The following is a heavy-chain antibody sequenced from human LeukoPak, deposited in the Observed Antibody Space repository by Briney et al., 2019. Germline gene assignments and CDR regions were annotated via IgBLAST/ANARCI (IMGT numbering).Heavy chain of an antibody. D-gene: IGHD5-12*01. J-gene: IGHJ4*02. Sequence: PGGSLKLSCAASGFTFSSYAMNWVRQAPGKGLEWVSGISGSGGSTYYADSVEGRFTISRDNSKNTLYLQMSSLRAEDTAVYYCVKADSGYELLFDYWGQGTLFSASS. V-gene: IGHV3-23*01. CDR3: VKADSGYELLFDY. CDR1: GFTFSSYA. CDR2: ISGSGGST.